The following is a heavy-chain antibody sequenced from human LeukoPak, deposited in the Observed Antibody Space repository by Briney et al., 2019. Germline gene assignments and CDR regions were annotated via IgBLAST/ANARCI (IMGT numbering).Heavy chain of an antibody. CDR1: GFTFSSYS. Sequence: GRSLTLSCAPSGFTFSSYSMRWVRQAPGRGLVCVTVISYDGCNKYYADSVKGLFTISRDNSKNTLYLQMNSLRAEDTAVYYCARGPDYGDDFDYWGQGTLVTVSS. CDR2: ISYDGCNK. CDR3: ARGPDYGDDFDY. D-gene: IGHD4-17*01. V-gene: IGHV3-30*04. J-gene: IGHJ4*02.